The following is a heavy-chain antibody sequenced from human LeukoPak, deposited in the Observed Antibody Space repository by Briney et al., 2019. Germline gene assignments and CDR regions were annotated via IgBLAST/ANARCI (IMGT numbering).Heavy chain of an antibody. Sequence: GGSLRLSCAASGFTFSSDGMHWVRQAPGKGLEWVAFIRFDGTIKYYADSVKGRFTISRDGSRNTLYLQVNSLRAEDTAIYYCAKDPRTITMVRGIGIDYWGQGTLVTVSS. V-gene: IGHV3-30*02. J-gene: IGHJ4*02. D-gene: IGHD3-10*01. CDR2: IRFDGTIK. CDR1: GFTFSSDG. CDR3: AKDPRTITMVRGIGIDY.